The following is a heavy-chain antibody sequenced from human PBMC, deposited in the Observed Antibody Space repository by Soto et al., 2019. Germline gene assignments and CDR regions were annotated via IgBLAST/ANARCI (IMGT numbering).Heavy chain of an antibody. CDR2: ISYSGHT. V-gene: IGHV4-59*01. CDR3: ARGQPFGR. Sequence: SQMMSLPCSVSDGSIVNFYGSRLRQPPGKGLEWIAYISYSGHTHYSPSLESRATISVDTSKNQFSLKLSSVTAADKAVYYCARGQPFGRWGQGTLVTV. CDR1: DGSIVNFY. D-gene: IGHD3-3*01. J-gene: IGHJ4*02.